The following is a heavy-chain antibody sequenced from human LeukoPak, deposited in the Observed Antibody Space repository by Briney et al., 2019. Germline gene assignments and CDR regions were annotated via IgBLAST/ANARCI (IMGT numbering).Heavy chain of an antibody. CDR1: GGSISSGGYY. CDR2: IYYSGST. J-gene: IGHJ5*02. V-gene: IGHV4-31*03. D-gene: IGHD2-2*01. Sequence: PSETLSLTCTVSGGSISSGGYYWSWIRRHPGKGLEWIGYIYYSGSTYYNPSLKSRVTISVDTSKNQFSLKLSSVTAADTAVYYCARSDVYCSSTSCYFWFDPWGQGTLVTVSS. CDR3: ARSDVYCSSTSCYFWFDP.